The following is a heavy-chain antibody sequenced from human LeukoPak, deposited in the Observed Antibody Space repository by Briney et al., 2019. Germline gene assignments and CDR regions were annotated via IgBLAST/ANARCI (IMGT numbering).Heavy chain of an antibody. V-gene: IGHV1-2*02. J-gene: IGHJ4*02. Sequence: ASVKVSCKASGYTFTGYYMHWVRQAPGQGLEWMGWISPNSGGTNYAQKFQGRVTMTRDTSISTAYMELSGLRSDDTAVYYCASTGVGATGSTFFDYWGQGTLVTVSS. CDR1: GYTFTGYY. CDR3: ASTGVGATGSTFFDY. CDR2: ISPNSGGT. D-gene: IGHD1-26*01.